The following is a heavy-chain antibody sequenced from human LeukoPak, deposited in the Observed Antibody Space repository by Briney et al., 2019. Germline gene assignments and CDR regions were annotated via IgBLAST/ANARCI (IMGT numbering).Heavy chain of an antibody. CDR3: ARGAHTGYSYGNFDY. CDR1: GYTFTSYG. CDR2: ISAYNGNT. V-gene: IGHV1-18*01. D-gene: IGHD5-18*01. J-gene: IGHJ4*02. Sequence: VASVKVSCKASGYTFTSYGISWVRQAPGQGLEWMGWISAYNGNTNYAQKLQGRVTMTTDTSTSTAYMELRSLRSDDTAVYYCARGAHTGYSYGNFDYWGQGTLVTVSS.